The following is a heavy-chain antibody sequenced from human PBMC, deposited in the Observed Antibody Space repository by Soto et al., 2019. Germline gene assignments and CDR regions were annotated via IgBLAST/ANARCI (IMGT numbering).Heavy chain of an antibody. CDR2: IYYSGST. V-gene: IGHV4-59*01. Sequence: PSETLSLTCTVSGGSISSYYWSWIRQPPGKGLEWIGYIYYSGSTNYNPSLKSRVTISVDTSKNQFSLKLSSVTAADTAVYYCARVYGDYVAIDYWGQGTLVTVLL. J-gene: IGHJ4*02. D-gene: IGHD4-17*01. CDR1: GGSISSYY. CDR3: ARVYGDYVAIDY.